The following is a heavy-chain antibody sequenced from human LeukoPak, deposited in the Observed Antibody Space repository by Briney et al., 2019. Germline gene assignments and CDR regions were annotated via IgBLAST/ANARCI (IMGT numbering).Heavy chain of an antibody. CDR1: GYTFTGYY. CDR3: ARDQELERYFGL. V-gene: IGHV1-2*02. J-gene: IGHJ2*01. CDR2: INPNSGGT. D-gene: IGHD1-1*01. Sequence: ASVKVSCKASGYTFTGYYMHWVRQAPGQGLEWMGWINPNSGGTNYAQKFQGRATMTRDTSISTAYMELSKLRSDDTAVYYCARDQELERYFGLWGRGTLVTVSS.